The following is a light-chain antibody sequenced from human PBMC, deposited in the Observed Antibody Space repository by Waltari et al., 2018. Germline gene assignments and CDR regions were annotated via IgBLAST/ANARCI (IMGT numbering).Light chain of an antibody. CDR3: SSYATNNHV. V-gene: IGLV2-8*01. CDR1: SSDIGASNY. CDR2: EVS. Sequence: QSALTQPPSASGSPGQSVTISCTGTSSDIGASNYVSWYQHHPGKAPKLMIYEVSKRPSGVPDRFSGSKSGNTASLTVSGLQAEDEADYYCSSYATNNHVFGTGTKVTVL. J-gene: IGLJ1*01.